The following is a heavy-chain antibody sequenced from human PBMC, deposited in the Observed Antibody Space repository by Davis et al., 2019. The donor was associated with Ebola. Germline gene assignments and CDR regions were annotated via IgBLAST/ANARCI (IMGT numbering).Heavy chain of an antibody. Sequence: SETLSLTCTVSGASISSPNYYWAWMRQPPGKGLEWIRSIYYSGSTNYNPSLKSRVTMSVDTSENQFPLKLSSVTAADTALYFCATHGSEWGQGSLVTVSS. J-gene: IGHJ4*02. CDR3: ATHGSE. CDR2: IYYSGST. D-gene: IGHD1-26*01. CDR1: GASISSPNYY. V-gene: IGHV4-39*01.